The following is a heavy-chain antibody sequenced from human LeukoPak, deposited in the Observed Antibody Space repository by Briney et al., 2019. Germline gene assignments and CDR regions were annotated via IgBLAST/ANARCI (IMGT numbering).Heavy chain of an antibody. CDR2: IYYSGST. Sequence: SETLSLTCTVSGGSISSGDYYWSWIRQPPGKGLEWIGYIYYSGSTYYNPSLKSRVTISVDTSKNQFSLKLSSVTAADTAVYYCARARYGDYVAFDIWGQGTMVTVSS. J-gene: IGHJ3*02. CDR3: ARARYGDYVAFDI. D-gene: IGHD4-17*01. CDR1: GGSISSGDYY. V-gene: IGHV4-30-4*02.